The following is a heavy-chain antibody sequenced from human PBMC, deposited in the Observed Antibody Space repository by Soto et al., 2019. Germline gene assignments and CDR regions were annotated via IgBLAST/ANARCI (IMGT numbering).Heavy chain of an antibody. CDR1: GYTFTSYY. CDR3: ARDRRGGDILTGYQHFDY. V-gene: IGHV1-46*01. CDR2: INPSGGIT. Sequence: QVQLVQSGAEVKKPGASVKVSCKASGYTFTSYYMHWVRQAPGQGLEWMGIINPSGGITSYAQKVQGRVTMTRDTSTSTVDMELGSLRSEDTAVYYCARDRRGGDILTGYQHFDYWGQGTLVTVSS. D-gene: IGHD3-9*01. J-gene: IGHJ4*02.